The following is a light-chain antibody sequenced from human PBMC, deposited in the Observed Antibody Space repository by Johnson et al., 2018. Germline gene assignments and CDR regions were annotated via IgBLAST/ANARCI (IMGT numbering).Light chain of an antibody. CDR2: ENN. CDR3: GTWDSSLSAGNV. CDR1: SSNIGNNY. Sequence: QSVLTQPPSVSAAPGQKVTISCSGSSSNIGNNYVSWYQQLPGTAPKLLIYENNKRPSGIPDRFSGSKSGTSATLRTTGLQTGDAADYYCGTWDSSLSAGNVFGTGTKVTVL. V-gene: IGLV1-51*02. J-gene: IGLJ1*01.